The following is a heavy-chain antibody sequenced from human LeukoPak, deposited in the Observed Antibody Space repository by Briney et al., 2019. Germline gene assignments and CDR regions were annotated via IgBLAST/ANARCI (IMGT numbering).Heavy chain of an antibody. CDR1: GYTFTSYA. V-gene: IGHV1-3*01. Sequence: ASVTVSCTASGYTFTSYAIHWVRQAPGQRLEWMGWISAGNGNTKYSQNFQGRVTFISNTSATTAFMELSSLRSEDAAVYYCARDSGSGSNDYWGQGTLVTVSS. CDR2: ISAGNGNT. CDR3: ARDSGSGSNDY. J-gene: IGHJ4*02. D-gene: IGHD1-26*01.